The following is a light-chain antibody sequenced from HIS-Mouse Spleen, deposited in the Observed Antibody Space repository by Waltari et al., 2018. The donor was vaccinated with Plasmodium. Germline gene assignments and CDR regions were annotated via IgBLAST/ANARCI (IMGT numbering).Light chain of an antibody. CDR2: SVS. V-gene: IGLV2-11*01. Sequence: QSALTQPRSVSGSPGQSVTISCTGTSSDVGGYNYVSWYQQHPGKAPKLMIYSVSKRPSGVPYRFSCSKSGNTASLTISGLQAEDEADYYCCSYAGSYTYVFGTGTKVTVL. CDR1: SSDVGGYNY. J-gene: IGLJ1*01. CDR3: CSYAGSYTYV.